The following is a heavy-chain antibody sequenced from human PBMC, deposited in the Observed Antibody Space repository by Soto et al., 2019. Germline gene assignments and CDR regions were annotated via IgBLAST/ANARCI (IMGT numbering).Heavy chain of an antibody. J-gene: IGHJ5*02. Sequence: GESLKISCKGPGHLFNNHWIGWVRQTPGKGLEWMGLIFTRDSETKTSPSFQGHVSFSVDNSINTVYLQWTSLKTTDTGIYFCARGYFDSGHGSDLWGPGTLVTVSP. D-gene: IGHD3-10*01. CDR1: GHLFNNHW. V-gene: IGHV5-51*01. CDR3: ARGYFDSGHGSDL. CDR2: IFTRDSET.